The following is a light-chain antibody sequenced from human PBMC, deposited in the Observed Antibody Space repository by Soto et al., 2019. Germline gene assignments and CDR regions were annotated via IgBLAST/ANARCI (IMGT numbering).Light chain of an antibody. CDR2: RNN. J-gene: IGLJ1*01. CDR3: AAWDDSLSGQV. CDR1: SSNIGSNY. V-gene: IGLV1-47*01. Sequence: QSALTQPPSASGTPGQRVTISCSGSSSNIGSNYVYWYQQLPGTAPKLLIYRNNQRPSGVPDRFSGSKSGTSASLAISGLRPEDEADYYCAAWDDSLSGQVFGTGTKV.